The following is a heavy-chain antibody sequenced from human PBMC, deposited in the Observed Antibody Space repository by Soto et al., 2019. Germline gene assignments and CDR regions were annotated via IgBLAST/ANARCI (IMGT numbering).Heavy chain of an antibody. D-gene: IGHD4-17*01. V-gene: IGHV2-5*02. J-gene: IGHJ4*02. Sequence: QITLKESGPTLVKPTQTLTLTCTFSGFSLTTQGVHVGWIRQPPGKTLEWLTLIYWDDNEVYSPSLKNRLTITKDTSKIQVVLTLATVDPVDSATYDCVYRDLGDYFFQFWGQGILLNVSS. CDR3: VYRDLGDYFFQF. CDR1: GFSLTTQGVH. CDR2: IYWDDNE.